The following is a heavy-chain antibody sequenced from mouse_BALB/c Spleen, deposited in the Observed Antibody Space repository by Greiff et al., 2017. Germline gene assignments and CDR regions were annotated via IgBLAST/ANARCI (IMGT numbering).Heavy chain of an antibody. V-gene: IGHV3-2*02. Sequence: VQLKESGPGLVKPSQSLSLTCTVTGYSITSDYAWNWIRQFPGNKLEWMGYISYSGSTSYNPSLKSRISITRDTSKNQFFLQLNSVTTEDTATYYCARKNYRYDYFDYWGQGTTLTVPS. D-gene: IGHD2-14*01. CDR1: GYSITSDYA. J-gene: IGHJ2*01. CDR3: ARKNYRYDYFDY. CDR2: ISYSGST.